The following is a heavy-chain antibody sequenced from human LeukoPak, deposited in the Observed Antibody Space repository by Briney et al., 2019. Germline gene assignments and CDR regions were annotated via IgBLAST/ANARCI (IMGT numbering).Heavy chain of an antibody. Sequence: GGSLRLSCAASGFTFSSNYMSWVRQAPGKGLEWVSSITTSSSDMYYADSVKGRFTISRDNAKNSLFLQMNSLRAEDTAVYYCARDWYTAERWTIYYSYYIDVWGKGTTVTVSS. CDR2: ITTSSSDM. CDR3: ARDWYTAERWTIYYSYYIDV. J-gene: IGHJ6*03. D-gene: IGHD4-23*01. V-gene: IGHV3-21*01. CDR1: GFTFSSNY.